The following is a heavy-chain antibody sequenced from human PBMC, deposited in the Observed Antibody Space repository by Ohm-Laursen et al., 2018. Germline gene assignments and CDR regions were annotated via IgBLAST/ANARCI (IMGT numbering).Heavy chain of an antibody. J-gene: IGHJ4*02. D-gene: IGHD5-18*01. CDR3: ARDLEEDALDTAMGGFDY. Sequence: SLRLSCAASGFTFSSYSMNWVRQAPGKGLEWVSSISSSSSYIYYADSVKGRFTISRDNAKNSLYLQMNSPRAEDTAVYYCARDLEEDALDTAMGGFDYWGQGTLVTVSS. CDR2: ISSSSSYI. CDR1: GFTFSSYS. V-gene: IGHV3-21*01.